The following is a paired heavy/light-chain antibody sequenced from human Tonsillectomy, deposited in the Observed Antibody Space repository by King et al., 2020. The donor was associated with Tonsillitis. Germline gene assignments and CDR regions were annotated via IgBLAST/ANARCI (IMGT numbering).Light chain of an antibody. Sequence: QSALTQPASVSGSPGQSITISCTGTSSDVGRYDYVSWYQQLPVKAPELIIYEVSDRPSGVSNRFSGSKSGNTASLTISGLQAEDEADYYCTSYTSSSTYVFGTGTKVTVL. CDR2: EVS. V-gene: IGLV2-14*01. J-gene: IGLJ1*01. CDR3: TSYTSSSTYV. CDR1: SSDVGRYDY.
Heavy chain of an antibody. CDR2: IYYSGNT. Sequence: QMQLQESGPGLVKPSETLSLTCSVSGGSISSTIYYWGWIRQPPGKGLEWIGNIYYSGNTYYNPSLKSRVTVSVDTSRNQFSLKLNSVTAADTAVFYCARLKSGAFDIWGQGTMVTVSS. CDR3: ARLKSGAFDI. J-gene: IGHJ3*02. D-gene: IGHD3-10*01. V-gene: IGHV4-39*01. CDR1: GGSISSTIYY.